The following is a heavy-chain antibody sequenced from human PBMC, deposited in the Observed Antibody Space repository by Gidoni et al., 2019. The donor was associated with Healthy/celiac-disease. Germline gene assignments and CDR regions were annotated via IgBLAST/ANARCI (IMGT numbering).Heavy chain of an antibody. D-gene: IGHD2-15*01. CDR1: GGSISSSSYY. CDR3: ASAIEYCSGGSCYKPGYYCDY. V-gene: IGHV4-39*01. CDR2: IYYSGST. J-gene: IGHJ4*02. Sequence: QLQLQESGPGLVKPSETLSLTCTVSGGSISSSSYYWGWIRQPPGKGLEWIGSIYYSGSTYYNPSLKSRVTISVDTSKNQFSLKLSSVTAADTAVYYCASAIEYCSGGSCYKPGYYCDYWGQGTLVTVSS.